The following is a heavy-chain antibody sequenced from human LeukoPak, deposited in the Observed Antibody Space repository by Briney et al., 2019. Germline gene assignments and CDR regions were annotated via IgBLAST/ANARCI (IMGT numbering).Heavy chain of an antibody. Sequence: PGGSLRLSCAASGFTVSSNYMSWVRQAPGKGLEWVSVIYSGGSTYYADSVKGRFTISRDNSKSTLYLQMNSLRAEDTAVYYCARDGSPYYYDSSGYHTWGQGTLVTVSS. CDR3: ARDGSPYYYDSSGYHT. CDR1: GFTVSSNY. J-gene: IGHJ5*02. V-gene: IGHV3-53*01. CDR2: IYSGGST. D-gene: IGHD3-22*01.